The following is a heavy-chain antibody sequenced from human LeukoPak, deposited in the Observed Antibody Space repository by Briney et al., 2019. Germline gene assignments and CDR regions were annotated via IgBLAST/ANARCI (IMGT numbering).Heavy chain of an antibody. CDR1: GFTFNNFW. D-gene: IGHD3-10*01. CDR3: ARDYYGSGIPHGMDV. Sequence: GGSLRLSCAASGFTFNNFWMTWVRRAPEKGLEWVGNINRDGSAKYYLDSVKGRFAISRDNTKNSLYLQMNSLRAEDTAVYYCARDYYGSGIPHGMDVWGQGTTVTVSS. V-gene: IGHV3-7*01. CDR2: INRDGSAK. J-gene: IGHJ6*02.